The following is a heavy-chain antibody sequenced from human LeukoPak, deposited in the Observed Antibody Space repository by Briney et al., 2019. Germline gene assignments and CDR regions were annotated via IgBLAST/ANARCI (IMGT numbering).Heavy chain of an antibody. V-gene: IGHV1-46*01. CDR1: GYTFTSYY. Sequence: ASVKVSCKASGYTFTSYYMHWVRQAPGQGLEWMGIINPSGGSTSYAQKFQGRVTMTRDTSTSTVYMELSSLRSEDTAVYYCVSSWRGYSYGSFWGQGTLVTVSS. CDR3: VSSWRGYSYGSF. D-gene: IGHD5-18*01. CDR2: INPSGGST. J-gene: IGHJ4*02.